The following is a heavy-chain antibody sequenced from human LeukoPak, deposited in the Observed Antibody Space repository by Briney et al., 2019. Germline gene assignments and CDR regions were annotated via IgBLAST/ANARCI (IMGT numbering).Heavy chain of an antibody. D-gene: IGHD3-10*01. CDR1: GGSISSYY. Sequence: PSETLSLTCTVSGGSISSYYWNWIRQPAGKGLEWIGRIYSSGSTNYNPSLKSRVTMSVDTSKNQFSLKLSSVTAADTAVYYCARDCGSGSYYSYYYMDVWGKGTTVTVSS. J-gene: IGHJ6*03. CDR3: ARDCGSGSYYSYYYMDV. CDR2: IYSSGST. V-gene: IGHV4-4*07.